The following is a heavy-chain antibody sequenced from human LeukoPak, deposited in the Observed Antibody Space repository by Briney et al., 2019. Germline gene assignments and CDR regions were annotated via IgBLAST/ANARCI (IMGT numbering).Heavy chain of an antibody. CDR3: AREPRIAVAGPSG. V-gene: IGHV1-69*04. CDR2: IIPILGIA. D-gene: IGHD6-19*01. CDR1: GGTFSIYA. Sequence: ASVKVSCKASGGTFSIYAISWVRQAPGQGLEWMGRIIPILGIASYAQKFQGRVTITADKATSTAYMELSSLRSEDTAVYYCAREPRIAVAGPSGWGQGTLVTVSS. J-gene: IGHJ4*02.